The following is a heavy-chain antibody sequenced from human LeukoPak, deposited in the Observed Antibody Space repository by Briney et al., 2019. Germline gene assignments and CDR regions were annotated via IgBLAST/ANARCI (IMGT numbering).Heavy chain of an antibody. CDR1: GLTVSSNS. CDR2: IYSAGAT. J-gene: IGHJ4*02. CDR3: ARSVHDYGDYVVDY. V-gene: IGHV3-66*01. Sequence: GGSLRLSCAASGLTVSSNSMRWVRQAPGKGLEWVSVIYSAGATYYADSVRGRFTISRDNAKNSLYLQMNSLRAEDTAVYYCARSVHDYGDYVVDYWGQGTLVTVSS. D-gene: IGHD4-17*01.